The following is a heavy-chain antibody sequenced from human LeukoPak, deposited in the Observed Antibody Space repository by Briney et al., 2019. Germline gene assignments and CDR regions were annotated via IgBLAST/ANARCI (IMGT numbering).Heavy chain of an antibody. D-gene: IGHD3-22*01. V-gene: IGHV3-33*01. Sequence: GGSLRLSCAASGFTFSSYGMHWVRQAPGKGLEWVAVIWYDGSNKYYADSVKGRFTISRDNSKNTLYLQMNSLRAEDTAVYYCARVDQYDSSGYSNFDYWGQGTLVTVSS. J-gene: IGHJ4*02. CDR2: IWYDGSNK. CDR3: ARVDQYDSSGYSNFDY. CDR1: GFTFSSYG.